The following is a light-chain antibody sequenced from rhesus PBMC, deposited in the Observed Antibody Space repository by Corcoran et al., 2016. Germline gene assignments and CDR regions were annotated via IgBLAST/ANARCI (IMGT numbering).Light chain of an antibody. CDR3: CSYAGSYTFI. CDR2: EVS. Sequence: QAALTQPRSVSGSPGQSVTISCTGTSRDIGGYNYVSWYQQHPGTAPKLMIYEVSKRPSGVSDRVSGSKSGNTASLTISGLQAEDEADYYCCSYAGSYTFIFGAGTRLTVL. V-gene: IGLV2-32*01. CDR1: SRDIGGYNY. J-gene: IGLJ1*01.